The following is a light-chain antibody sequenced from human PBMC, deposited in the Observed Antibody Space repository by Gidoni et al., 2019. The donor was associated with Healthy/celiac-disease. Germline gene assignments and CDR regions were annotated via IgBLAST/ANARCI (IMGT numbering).Light chain of an antibody. CDR3: QQYNNWAPT. CDR2: GAS. CDR1: QSVSSN. Sequence: ELVMTQYPATLSVSPGERATLTCRASQSVSSNLAWYQRKPGQAPRLLIYGASTGATGIPARFSGRGSGTEFTRTISSLQSEDFAVYYCQQYNNWAPTYXQXTKVEIK. V-gene: IGKV3-15*01. J-gene: IGKJ1*01.